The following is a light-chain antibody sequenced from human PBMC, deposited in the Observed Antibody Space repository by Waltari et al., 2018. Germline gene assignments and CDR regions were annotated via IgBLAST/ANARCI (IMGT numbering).Light chain of an antibody. CDR2: DVS. J-gene: IGLJ2*01. V-gene: IGLV2-14*03. CDR3: SSYTSTNTII. CDR1: GSDIGYYNF. Sequence: QSALAQSASVSGSPGQSITISCTGTGSDIGYYNFVSWYQQHPGKAPNLLIFDVSRLSSGVSPRFSGSKSGNTASLTISGLQAEDEADYYCSSYTSTNTIIFGGGTKVTVL.